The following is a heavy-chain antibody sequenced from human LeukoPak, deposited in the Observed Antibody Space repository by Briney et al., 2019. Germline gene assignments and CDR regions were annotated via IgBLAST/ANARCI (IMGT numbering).Heavy chain of an antibody. CDR2: IYTSGST. Sequence: SQTLSLTCTVSGGSISSGSYYWSWIRQPAGKGLEWIGRIYTSGSTNYNPSLKSRVTMSVDTSKNQFSLKLSSVTAADTAVYYCARFSATPQYCGGDCYSSWGQGTLVTVSS. V-gene: IGHV4-61*02. J-gene: IGHJ4*02. D-gene: IGHD2-21*02. CDR3: ARFSATPQYCGGDCYSS. CDR1: GGSISSGSYY.